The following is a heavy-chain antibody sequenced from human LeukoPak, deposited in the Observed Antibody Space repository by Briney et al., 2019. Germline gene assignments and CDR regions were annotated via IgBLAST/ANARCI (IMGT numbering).Heavy chain of an antibody. Sequence: ASVKVSCKASGYTFTNYGITWVRQAPGQGLEWMGWISTYNGDTNYAQKLQGRVTMTTDTSTSTAYLELRRLRSDDTAVYYCARGYQVPYYYYYMDVWATGTTVTVSS. CDR2: ISTYNGDT. CDR1: GYTFTNYG. J-gene: IGHJ6*03. V-gene: IGHV1-18*01. D-gene: IGHD2-2*01. CDR3: ARGYQVPYYYYYMDV.